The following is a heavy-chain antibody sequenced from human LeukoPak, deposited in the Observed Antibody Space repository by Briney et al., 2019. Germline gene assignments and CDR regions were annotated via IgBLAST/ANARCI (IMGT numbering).Heavy chain of an antibody. CDR1: GFTFSSYG. J-gene: IGHJ4*02. D-gene: IGHD2-2*01. CDR3: AKGGRYCSSPSCFVLDY. Sequence: GGSLRLSCAASGFTFSSYGMHWVRQAPGKGLEWVAFIRYDGSNKYYADSVNGRFTISRDNSKNTLYLQMNSLRAEDTAVYYCAKGGRYCSSPSCFVLDYWGQGTLVTVSS. CDR2: IRYDGSNK. V-gene: IGHV3-30*02.